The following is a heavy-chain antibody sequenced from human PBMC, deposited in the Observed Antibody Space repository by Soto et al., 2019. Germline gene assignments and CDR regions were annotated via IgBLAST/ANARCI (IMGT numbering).Heavy chain of an antibody. D-gene: IGHD3-22*01. J-gene: IGHJ4*02. CDR1: GFTFSRYW. Sequence: PGGSLRLSCAASGFTFSRYWMSWVRQAPGKWLEWVANIKQDGSEKYYVDSVKGRFTISRDNAKNSLYLQMNSLRAEDTAVYYCAREYYDSSGPSDYWAQGT. CDR2: IKQDGSEK. CDR3: AREYYDSSGPSDY. V-gene: IGHV3-7*03.